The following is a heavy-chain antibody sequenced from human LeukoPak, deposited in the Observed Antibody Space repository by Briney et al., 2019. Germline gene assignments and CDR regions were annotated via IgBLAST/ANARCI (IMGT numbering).Heavy chain of an antibody. CDR1: GFTSSSHG. CDR3: AKDPNGDYIGTFDV. Sequence: GGSLRLSCAGSGFTSSSHGMSWVRQAPGKGPEWVSSISGNAGTTQYADSVQGRFTISRDDSKNTLYLQMNSLRAEDTAIYYCAKDPNGDYIGTFDVWGQGTMVTVSS. V-gene: IGHV3-23*01. CDR2: ISGNAGTT. J-gene: IGHJ3*01. D-gene: IGHD4-17*01.